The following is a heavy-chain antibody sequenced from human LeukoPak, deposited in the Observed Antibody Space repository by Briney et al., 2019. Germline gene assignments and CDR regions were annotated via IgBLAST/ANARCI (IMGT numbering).Heavy chain of an antibody. J-gene: IGHJ4*02. CDR2: ISSDGSHK. CDR3: ARGIEARPFYFDF. D-gene: IGHD6-6*01. Sequence: PGRSLRLACAASGFSFSTYDMHWVRQAPGKGLEWVAVISSDGSHKYWADSVKGRFTISRDNSKNTVYLQMNSLRAEDTAVYYCARGIEARPFYFDFWGQGTLVTVSS. V-gene: IGHV3-30*03. CDR1: GFSFSTYD.